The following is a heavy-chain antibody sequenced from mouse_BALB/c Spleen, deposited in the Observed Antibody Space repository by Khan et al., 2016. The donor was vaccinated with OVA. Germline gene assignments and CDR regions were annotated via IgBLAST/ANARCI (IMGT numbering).Heavy chain of an antibody. CDR2: INTHTGEP. D-gene: IGHD1-3*01. V-gene: IGHV9-1*02. Sequence: QIQLVQSGPELKKPGETVKISCKAAGYTFTNYRMNWMKQAPEKGLKWMGWINTHTGEPTYGDDFKGRFAFSLETSATTAYLQINNLKNEDMATXFCARETSYWYFDAWGAGTTVTVSS. CDR1: GYTFTNYR. J-gene: IGHJ1*01. CDR3: ARETSYWYFDA.